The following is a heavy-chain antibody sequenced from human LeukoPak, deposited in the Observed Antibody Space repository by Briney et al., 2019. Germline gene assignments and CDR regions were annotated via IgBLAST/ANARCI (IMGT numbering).Heavy chain of an antibody. D-gene: IGHD3-10*01. CDR3: ARDKKSGESSEIDY. J-gene: IGHJ4*02. Sequence: GGSLRLSCAASGFTFSNYWVHWVRQAPGKGLVWVTRINRDGSTTKYADSVKGRFTVSRDNAKNTLNLQMNSLRAEDTAVYYCARDKKSGESSEIDYWGQGTLVTVSS. CDR1: GFTFSNYW. CDR2: INRDGSTT. V-gene: IGHV3-74*03.